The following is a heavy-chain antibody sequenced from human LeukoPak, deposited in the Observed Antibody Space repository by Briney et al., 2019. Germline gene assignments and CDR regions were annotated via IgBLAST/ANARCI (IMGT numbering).Heavy chain of an antibody. Sequence: NSSETLSLTCTVSGGSISSYYWSWIRQPPGKGLEWIGYIYYSGSTNYNPSLKSRVTISVDTSKNQFSLKLSSVTAADTAVYHCAREQIVVDRWFDPWGQGTLVTVSS. CDR1: GGSISSYY. J-gene: IGHJ5*02. CDR3: AREQIVVDRWFDP. V-gene: IGHV4-59*01. D-gene: IGHD2-2*01. CDR2: IYYSGST.